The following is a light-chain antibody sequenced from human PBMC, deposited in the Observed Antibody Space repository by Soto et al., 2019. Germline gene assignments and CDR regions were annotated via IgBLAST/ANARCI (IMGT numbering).Light chain of an antibody. V-gene: IGLV3-21*02. J-gene: IGLJ2*01. Sequence: SYELTQPPSVSVAPGQTTRITCGGNNIGSQSVHWYQQKPGQAPVLVVYDDSDRPSGIPERFSGSNSGNTATLTISRVDAGDEADYYCQVWDSSSDHPGVFGGGTKLTVL. CDR2: DDS. CDR3: QVWDSSSDHPGV. CDR1: NIGSQS.